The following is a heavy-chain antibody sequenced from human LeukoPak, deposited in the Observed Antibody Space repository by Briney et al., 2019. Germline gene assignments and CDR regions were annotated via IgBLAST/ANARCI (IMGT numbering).Heavy chain of an antibody. Sequence: GRSLRLSCAASGFTFSSYETNWVRQAPGKGLEWVSYISSSGSTIYYADSVKGRFTISRDNAKNSLYLQMNGLRAEDTAVYYCARDDGDYAFDYWGQGTLVTVSS. CDR2: ISSSGSTI. CDR3: ARDDGDYAFDY. D-gene: IGHD4-17*01. V-gene: IGHV3-48*03. CDR1: GFTFSSYE. J-gene: IGHJ4*02.